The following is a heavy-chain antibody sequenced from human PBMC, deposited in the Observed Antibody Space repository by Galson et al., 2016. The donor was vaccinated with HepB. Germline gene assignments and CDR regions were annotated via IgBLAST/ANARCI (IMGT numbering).Heavy chain of an antibody. D-gene: IGHD6-6*01. V-gene: IGHV3-23*01. Sequence: SLRLSCAASGFTFSNYAMRWVRQAPGKGLEWVSTIIGSGGRTYYADSVKGRVTISRDNSKNTLYLQMNSLRAEDTAVYYCAKKITARPWGASDYWGPGTLVTVSS. CDR2: IIGSGGRT. CDR1: GFTFSNYA. CDR3: AKKITARPWGASDY. J-gene: IGHJ4*02.